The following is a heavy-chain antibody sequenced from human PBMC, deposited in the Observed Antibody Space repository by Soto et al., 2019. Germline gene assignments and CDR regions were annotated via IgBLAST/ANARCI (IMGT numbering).Heavy chain of an antibody. CDR3: ARDGGYCSSTSCYGTYYYYYGMDV. Sequence: SETLSLTCAVSGGSISSSNWWSWVRQPPGKGLEWIGEIYHSGSTNYNPSLKSRVTISVDKSKNQFSLKLSSVTAADTAVYYCARDGGYCSSTSCYGTYYYYYGMDVWGQGTTVTV. D-gene: IGHD2-2*01. CDR2: IYHSGST. V-gene: IGHV4-4*02. J-gene: IGHJ6*02. CDR1: GGSISSSNW.